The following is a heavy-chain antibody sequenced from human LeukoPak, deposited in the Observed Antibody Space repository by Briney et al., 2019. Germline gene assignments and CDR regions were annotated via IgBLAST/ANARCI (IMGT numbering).Heavy chain of an antibody. CDR3: ARVGRQLWTAIDYYYYYMDV. J-gene: IGHJ6*03. V-gene: IGHV1-2*02. D-gene: IGHD5-18*01. CDR2: INPNSGGT. CDR1: GYTFTGYY. Sequence: ASVKVSCKASGYTFTGYYMHWVRQAPGQGLEWMGWINPNSGGTNYAQKLQGRVTMTTDTSTSTAYMELGSLRSDDTAVYYCARVGRQLWTAIDYYYYYMDVWGKGTTVTISS.